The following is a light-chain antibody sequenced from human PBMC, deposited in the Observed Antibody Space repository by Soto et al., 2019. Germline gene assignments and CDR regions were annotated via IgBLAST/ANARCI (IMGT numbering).Light chain of an antibody. CDR2: RTD. J-gene: IGLJ3*02. Sequence: QSVLTQPPSASGTPGQRVTISCSGSGSNIGTNTVNWYQQLPGTAPKLLIYRTDQRPAGIPDRFSGSKFGTSASLDISGLQSDDEADYYCTAWDGSLDGRVFGGGTKLTVL. CDR3: TAWDGSLDGRV. CDR1: GSNIGTNT. V-gene: IGLV1-44*01.